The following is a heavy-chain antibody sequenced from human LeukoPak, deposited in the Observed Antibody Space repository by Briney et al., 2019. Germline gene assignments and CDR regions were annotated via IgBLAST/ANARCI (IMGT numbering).Heavy chain of an antibody. J-gene: IGHJ4*02. CDR2: ISSSGSTI. D-gene: IGHD6-19*01. CDR1: GFTFSSYE. Sequence: PGGSLRLSCAASGFTFSSYEMNWVRQAPGKGLEWVSYISSSGSTIYYADSVKGRFTISRDNAKNSLYLQMNSLRAEDTAVYYCARHSAVAGDYWGQGTLVTVSS. CDR3: ARHSAVAGDY. V-gene: IGHV3-48*03.